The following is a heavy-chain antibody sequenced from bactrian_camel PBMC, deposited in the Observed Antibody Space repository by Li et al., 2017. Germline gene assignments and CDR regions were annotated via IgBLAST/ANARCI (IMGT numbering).Heavy chain of an antibody. CDR3: ATGPSRAGSNCLLSPLLYSG. J-gene: IGHJ4*01. V-gene: IGHV3-1*01. Sequence: DVQLVESGGGLVQPGGSLRVSCAASGFTFDNYAMGWIRQAPGKGLEWVSSISRSGDSANYADFVKGRFAFSQDNAKNTLYLQMNSLKPEDTAMYYCATGPSRAGSNCLLSPLLYSGWEQGTQVTVS. CDR2: ISRSGDSA. CDR1: GFTFDNYA. D-gene: IGHD6*01.